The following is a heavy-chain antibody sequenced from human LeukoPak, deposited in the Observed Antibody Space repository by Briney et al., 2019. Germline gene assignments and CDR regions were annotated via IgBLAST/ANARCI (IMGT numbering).Heavy chain of an antibody. V-gene: IGHV4-61*05. CDR2: IYYSGST. CDR1: GDSISSSTYY. D-gene: IGHD3-16*01. CDR3: ARVWSSRKAFDI. Sequence: SETLSLTCTVSGDSISSSTYYWGWIRQPPGKGLELIGYIYYSGSTNYNPSLKSRVTISVDTSKNQFSLKLTSVTAADTAVYYCARVWSSRKAFDIWGQGTMVTVSS. J-gene: IGHJ3*02.